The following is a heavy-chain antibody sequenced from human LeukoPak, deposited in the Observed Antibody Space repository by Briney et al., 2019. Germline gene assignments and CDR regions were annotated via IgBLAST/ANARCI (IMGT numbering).Heavy chain of an antibody. CDR3: ASYCSGGSCYVDY. CDR2: ISYDGSNK. CDR1: GFTFSSYG. V-gene: IGHV3-30*03. J-gene: IGHJ4*02. D-gene: IGHD2-15*01. Sequence: GGSLRLSCAASGFTFSSYGMHWVRQAPGKGLEWVAVISYDGSNKYYADSVKGRFTISRDNSKNTLYLQMNSLRAEDTAVYYCASYCSGGSCYVDYWGQGTLVTVSS.